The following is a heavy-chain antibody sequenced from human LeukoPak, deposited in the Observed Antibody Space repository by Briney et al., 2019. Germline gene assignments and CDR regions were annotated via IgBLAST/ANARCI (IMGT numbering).Heavy chain of an antibody. D-gene: IGHD6-19*01. V-gene: IGHV3-48*04. Sequence: GGSLRLSCAASGLSFSNSGMNWVRQAPGKGLEWVSHISADSGILYYADSVRGRFTISRDNAKNSLFLQMNSLRAEDTALYYCAKDGGSSGSEEFDFWGQGTLVTVSS. CDR3: AKDGGSSGSEEFDF. J-gene: IGHJ4*02. CDR2: ISADSGIL. CDR1: GLSFSNSG.